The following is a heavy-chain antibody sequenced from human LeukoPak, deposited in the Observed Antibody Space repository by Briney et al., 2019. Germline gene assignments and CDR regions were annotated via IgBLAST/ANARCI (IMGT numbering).Heavy chain of an antibody. J-gene: IGHJ4*02. V-gene: IGHV3-23*01. CDR2: IVIRGGGI. D-gene: IGHD3-10*01. CDR3: AMDPNRGTDY. Sequence: GGSLRLSCIASGFTFSAYTMYWVRQAPGKGLEWVSIIVIRGGGIHYAHSVKGRFTISRDDSKNTLYLQMNSLRVDDTAVYYCAMDPNRGTDYWGQGVLVTVSS. CDR1: GFTFSAYT.